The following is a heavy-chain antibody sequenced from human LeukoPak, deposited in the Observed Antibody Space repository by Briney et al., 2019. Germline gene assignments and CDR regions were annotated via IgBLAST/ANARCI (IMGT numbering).Heavy chain of an antibody. Sequence: ASVKVSCKASGYTFTSYYMHWVRQAPGQGLEWMGIINPSGGSTSYAQKFQGRVTMTRDTSTSTVYMELSSLRSEDTAVYYCATYYYDSSGYYWGHAFDIWGQGTMVTVSS. V-gene: IGHV1-46*01. CDR1: GYTFTSYY. CDR2: INPSGGST. J-gene: IGHJ3*02. CDR3: ATYYYDSSGYYWGHAFDI. D-gene: IGHD3-22*01.